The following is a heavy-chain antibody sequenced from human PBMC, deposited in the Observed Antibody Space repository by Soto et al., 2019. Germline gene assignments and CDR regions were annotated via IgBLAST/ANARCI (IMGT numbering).Heavy chain of an antibody. J-gene: IGHJ6*02. Sequence: GASVKVSCKASGGTFSSYAISWVRQAPGQGLEWMGGIIPIFGTANYAQKFQGRVTITADESTSTAYMELSSLRSEDTAVYYCARGGPGIAAAGGLYGMDVWGQGTTVTVYS. V-gene: IGHV1-69*13. CDR1: GGTFSSYA. D-gene: IGHD6-13*01. CDR3: ARGGPGIAAAGGLYGMDV. CDR2: IIPIFGTA.